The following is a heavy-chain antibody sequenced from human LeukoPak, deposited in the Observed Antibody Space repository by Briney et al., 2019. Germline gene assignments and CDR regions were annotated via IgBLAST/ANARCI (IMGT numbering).Heavy chain of an antibody. D-gene: IGHD3-10*01. J-gene: IGHJ4*02. CDR1: GYSFTSYW. V-gene: IGHV3-7*01. CDR3: AAVPESYYTVYYFNY. Sequence: GESLKISCKGSGYSFTSYWIGWVRQAPGKGLEWVANIKQDGSEKYYVDSVKGRFIISRDNAKNSLYLQMNSLRAEDTAVYYCAAVPESYYTVYYFNYWGQGTLVTVSS. CDR2: IKQDGSEK.